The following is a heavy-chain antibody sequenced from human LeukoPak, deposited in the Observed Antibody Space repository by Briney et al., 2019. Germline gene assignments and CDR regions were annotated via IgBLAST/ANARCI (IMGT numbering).Heavy chain of an antibody. CDR1: GFTFSSYI. CDR3: ARGGGRYCSSTSCQGIDY. Sequence: GGSLRLSCAASGFTFSSYIMNWVRQAPGKGLEWVSSISSSSSYIYYADSVKGRFTISRDNAKNSLYLQMNSLRAEDTAVYYCARGGGRYCSSTSCQGIDYWGQGTLVTVSS. CDR2: ISSSSSYI. V-gene: IGHV3-21*01. J-gene: IGHJ4*02. D-gene: IGHD2-2*01.